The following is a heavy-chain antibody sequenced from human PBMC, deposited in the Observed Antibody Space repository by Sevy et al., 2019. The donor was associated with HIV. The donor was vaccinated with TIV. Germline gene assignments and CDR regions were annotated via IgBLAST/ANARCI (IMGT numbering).Heavy chain of an antibody. D-gene: IGHD3-3*01. V-gene: IGHV4-34*01. CDR1: GGSFSGYY. J-gene: IGHJ6*02. CDR3: ARRFLEWQYYYYGMDV. Sequence: SETLSLTCAVYGGSFSGYYWSWIRQPPGKGLEWIGEINHSGSTNYNPSLKSRVTISVDTSKNQFSLKLSSVTAADTAVYYCARRFLEWQYYYYGMDVWGQRTTVTVSS. CDR2: INHSGST.